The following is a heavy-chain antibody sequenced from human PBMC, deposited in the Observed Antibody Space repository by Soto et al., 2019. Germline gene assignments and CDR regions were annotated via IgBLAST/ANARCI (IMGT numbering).Heavy chain of an antibody. CDR1: GYTFTGYY. CDR3: ARNLLIAAAGIGWFDP. J-gene: IGHJ5*02. D-gene: IGHD6-13*01. CDR2: INPNSGGT. V-gene: IGHV1-2*04. Sequence: ASVKVSCKASGYTFTGYYMHWVRQVPGQGLEWMGWINPNSGGTNYAQRSQGWVTMTRDTSISTAYMELSRLRSDDTAVYYCARNLLIAAAGIGWFDPWGQGTLVTVSS.